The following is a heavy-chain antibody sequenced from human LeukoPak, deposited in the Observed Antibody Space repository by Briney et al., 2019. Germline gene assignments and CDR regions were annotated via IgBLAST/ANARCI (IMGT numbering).Heavy chain of an antibody. CDR3: AREDSSGWYGRSGACDI. J-gene: IGHJ3*02. V-gene: IGHV1-2*04. Sequence: ASVKVSCKASGYTFTGYYMHWVRQAPGQGLEWMGWINPNSGGTNYAQKFQGWVTMTRDTSISTAYMELSRLRSDDTAVYYCAREDSSGWYGRSGACDIWGQGTMVTVSS. D-gene: IGHD6-19*01. CDR1: GYTFTGYY. CDR2: INPNSGGT.